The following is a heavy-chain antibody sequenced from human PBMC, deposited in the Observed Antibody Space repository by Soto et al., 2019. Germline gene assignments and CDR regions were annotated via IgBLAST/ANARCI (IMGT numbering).Heavy chain of an antibody. CDR1: GGTFSSYA. J-gene: IGHJ6*02. CDR2: IIPIFGTA. D-gene: IGHD6-13*01. V-gene: IGHV1-69*13. CDR3: ARQQLVTEYYYYGMDV. Sequence: VASVKVSCKASGGTFSSYAISWVRQAPGQGLEWMGGIIPIFGTANYAQKFQGRVTITADESTSTAYMELSSLRSEDTAVYYCARQQLVTEYYYYGMDVWGQGTTVTVSS.